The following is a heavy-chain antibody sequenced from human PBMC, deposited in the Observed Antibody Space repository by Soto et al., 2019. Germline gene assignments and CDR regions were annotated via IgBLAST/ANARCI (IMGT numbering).Heavy chain of an antibody. Sequence: GALRLSCAASVFTFSSYSMNWVREAPGKGLEWVSSISSSSSYIYYADSVKGRFTISRDNAKNSLYLQMNSLRAEDTAVYYCAREPAAGIAAADKEYFQHWGQGTLVTVSS. CDR2: ISSSSSYI. CDR3: AREPAAGIAAADKEYFQH. CDR1: VFTFSSYS. D-gene: IGHD6-13*01. V-gene: IGHV3-21*01. J-gene: IGHJ1*01.